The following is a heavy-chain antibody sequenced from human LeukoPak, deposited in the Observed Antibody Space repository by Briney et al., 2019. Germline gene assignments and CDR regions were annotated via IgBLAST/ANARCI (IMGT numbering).Heavy chain of an antibody. J-gene: IGHJ4*02. CDR2: ISGSGGST. Sequence: PGGSLRLSCAASGFTFSSYAMSWVRQAPGKGLEWVSAISGSGGSTYYADSVKGRFTISRDNSKNTLYLQMDSLRAEDTAVYYCAKHWEMRELPTSFDYWGQGTLVTVSS. CDR1: GFTFSSYA. CDR3: AKHWEMRELPTSFDY. D-gene: IGHD1-26*01. V-gene: IGHV3-23*01.